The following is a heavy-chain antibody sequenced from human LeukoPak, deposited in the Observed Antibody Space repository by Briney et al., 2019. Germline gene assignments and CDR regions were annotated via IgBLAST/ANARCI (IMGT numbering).Heavy chain of an antibody. CDR2: ISSNGGST. CDR3: ARDIVPEEDAFDI. D-gene: IGHD3-16*02. J-gene: IGHJ3*02. CDR1: GFTFSSYA. Sequence: PGGSLRLSCAASGFTFSSYAMHWARQAPGKGLEYVSAISSNGGSTYYANSVKGRFTISRDNSKNTLYLQMGSLRAEDMAVYYCARDIVPEEDAFDIWGQGTMVTVSS. V-gene: IGHV3-64*01.